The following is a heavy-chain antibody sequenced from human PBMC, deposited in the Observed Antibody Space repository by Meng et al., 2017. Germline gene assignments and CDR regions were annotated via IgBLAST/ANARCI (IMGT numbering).Heavy chain of an antibody. J-gene: IGHJ4*02. Sequence: LVWESGGGWVKPGGSLRLACAASGFTFSDSYMSWIRQAPGKGLEWVSYISSSGSTIYYADSVKGRFTISRDNAKNSLYLQMNSLRAEDTAVYYCARDLGIPPDYFDYWGQGTLVTVSS. CDR1: GFTFSDSY. CDR2: ISSSGSTI. CDR3: ARDLGIPPDYFDY. D-gene: IGHD2-21*01. V-gene: IGHV3-11*01.